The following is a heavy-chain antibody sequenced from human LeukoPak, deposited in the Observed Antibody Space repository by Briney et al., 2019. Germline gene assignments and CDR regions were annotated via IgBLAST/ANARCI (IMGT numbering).Heavy chain of an antibody. CDR2: ISAYSGKT. CDR3: AREESSTWSDP. Sequence: GASVKVSCKASGYTFTNYGISWVRQAPGQGLEWMGWISAYSGKTNYAQKFQGRGTMTTDTSTSTGYMELRSLRSDDTAMYYCAREESSTWSDPWGQGTLVTVSS. CDR1: GYTFTNYG. V-gene: IGHV1-18*01. D-gene: IGHD2-15*01. J-gene: IGHJ5*02.